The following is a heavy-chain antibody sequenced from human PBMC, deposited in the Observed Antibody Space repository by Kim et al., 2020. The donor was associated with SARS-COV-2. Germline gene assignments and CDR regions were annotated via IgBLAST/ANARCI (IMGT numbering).Heavy chain of an antibody. CDR2: INAGNGNP. CDR3: GRGEIGYCSSTTCSDAFDI. D-gene: IGHD2-2*01. CDR1: GFTFTNYV. Sequence: ASVKVSCKASGFTFTNYVIHWMRQAPGQRLEWMGWINAGNGNPKYSQKFQGRVTITRDSSASAAYMELSSLRSEDTAIYYCGRGEIGYCSSTTCSDAFDIWGQGTMVTVSS. V-gene: IGHV1-3*01. J-gene: IGHJ3*02.